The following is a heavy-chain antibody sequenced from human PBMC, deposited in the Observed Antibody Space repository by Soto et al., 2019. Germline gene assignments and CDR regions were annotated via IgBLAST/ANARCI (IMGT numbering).Heavy chain of an antibody. D-gene: IGHD3-3*01. J-gene: IGHJ6*02. CDR2: ISYDGSNK. V-gene: IGHV3-30-3*01. CDR3: ARANYDFWSGQNYYYYYYGMDV. CDR1: GFTFSSYA. Sequence: QVQLVESGGGVVQPGRSLRLSCAASGFTFSSYAMHWVRQAPGKGLEWVAVISYDGSNKYYADSVKGRFTISRDNSKNPLYLQMNSLRAEDTAVYYCARANYDFWSGQNYYYYYYGMDVWGQGTTVTVSS.